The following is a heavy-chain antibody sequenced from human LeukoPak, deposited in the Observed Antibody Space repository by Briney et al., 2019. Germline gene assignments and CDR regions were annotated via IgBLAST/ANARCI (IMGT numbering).Heavy chain of an antibody. CDR1: GYTFTSYG. J-gene: IGHJ3*02. Sequence: ASVKDSCKASGYTFTSYGISWVRQAPGQGLEWMGWISTYNGNTNYAQKLQGRVTMTTDTYTSTAYMELRSLRSDDTAVYYCARDHPFKTGTTGPDAFDIWGQGTMVTVSS. V-gene: IGHV1-18*01. CDR3: ARDHPFKTGTTGPDAFDI. CDR2: ISTYNGNT. D-gene: IGHD1-1*01.